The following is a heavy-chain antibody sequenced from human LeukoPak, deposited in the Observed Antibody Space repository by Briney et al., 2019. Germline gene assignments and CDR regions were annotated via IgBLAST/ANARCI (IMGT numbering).Heavy chain of an antibody. J-gene: IGHJ4*02. CDR3: ARVNDYVWGSAPSDY. CDR2: ISYDGSNK. CDR1: GFTFSSYA. Sequence: GRSLRLSCAASGFTFSSYAMHWVRQAPGKGLEWVAVISYDGSNKYYADSVKGRFTISRDNAKNSLYLQMNSLRDEDTAVYYCARVNDYVWGSAPSDYWGQGTLVTVSS. V-gene: IGHV3-30-3*01. D-gene: IGHD3-16*01.